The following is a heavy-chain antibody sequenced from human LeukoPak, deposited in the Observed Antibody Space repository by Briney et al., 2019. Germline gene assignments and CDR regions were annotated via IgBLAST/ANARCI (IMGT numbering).Heavy chain of an antibody. CDR2: ISYDGSNK. CDR1: GFTFSSYA. CDR3: VRGAARAYYMDV. J-gene: IGHJ6*03. D-gene: IGHD6-6*01. Sequence: PGGSLRLSCAASGFTFSSYAMHWVRQAPGKGLEWVAVISYDGSNKYYADSVKGRFTISRDNSKNTLYLQMNSLRAEDTAVYYCVRGAARAYYMDVWGKGTTVTVSS. V-gene: IGHV3-30-3*01.